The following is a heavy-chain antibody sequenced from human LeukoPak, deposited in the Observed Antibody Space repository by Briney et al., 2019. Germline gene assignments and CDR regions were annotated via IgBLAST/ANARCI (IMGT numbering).Heavy chain of an antibody. Sequence: PSETLSLTCTVSGGSISTSNYYWGWIRQPPGKGLEWIGNIFYSGSTNYNPSLKSRVTISVDTSKNQFSLKLSSVTAADTAVYYCARVGNPLVTVFAWFDPWGQGTLVTVSS. D-gene: IGHD3-3*01. V-gene: IGHV4-39*07. CDR2: IFYSGST. CDR3: ARVGNPLVTVFAWFDP. CDR1: GGSISTSNYY. J-gene: IGHJ5*02.